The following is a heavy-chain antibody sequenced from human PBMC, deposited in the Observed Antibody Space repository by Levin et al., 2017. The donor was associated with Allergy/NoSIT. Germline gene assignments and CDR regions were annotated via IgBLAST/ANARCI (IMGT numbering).Heavy chain of an antibody. V-gene: IGHV3-30*18. CDR1: GFTFSSYG. J-gene: IGHJ4*02. D-gene: IGHD6-19*01. Sequence: LSLTCAASGFTFSSYGMHWVRQAPGKGLEWVAVISYDGSNKYYADSVKGRFTISRDNSKNTLYLQMNSLRAEDTAVYYCAKGPYSSGWYYFDYWGQGTLVTVSS. CDR2: ISYDGSNK. CDR3: AKGPYSSGWYYFDY.